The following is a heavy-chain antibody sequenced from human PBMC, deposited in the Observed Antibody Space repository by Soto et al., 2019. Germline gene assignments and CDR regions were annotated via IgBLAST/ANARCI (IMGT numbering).Heavy chain of an antibody. CDR1: GGTFSSYA. CDR3: ARVGITMIVVVTERASYFDY. Sequence: ASVKVSCKASGGTFSSYAISWVRQAPGQGLEWMRWISAYNGNTNYAQKLQGRVTMTTDTSTSTAYMELRSLRSDDTAVYYCARVGITMIVVVTERASYFDYWGQGTLVTVSS. CDR2: ISAYNGNT. J-gene: IGHJ4*02. V-gene: IGHV1-18*01. D-gene: IGHD3-22*01.